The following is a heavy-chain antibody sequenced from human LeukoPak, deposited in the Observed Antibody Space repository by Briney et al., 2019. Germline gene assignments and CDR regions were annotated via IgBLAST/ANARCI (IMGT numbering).Heavy chain of an antibody. CDR1: GFTFSSYS. V-gene: IGHV3-21*01. D-gene: IGHD3-22*01. CDR2: ISSSSSYI. J-gene: IGHJ4*02. CDR3: AREDPREIVVSY. Sequence: GGSLRLSCAASGFTFSSYSMNWVRQAPGKWLEWVSSISSSSSYIYYADSVKGRFTISRDNAKNSLYLQMNSLRAEDTAVYYCAREDPREIVVSYWGQGTLVTVSS.